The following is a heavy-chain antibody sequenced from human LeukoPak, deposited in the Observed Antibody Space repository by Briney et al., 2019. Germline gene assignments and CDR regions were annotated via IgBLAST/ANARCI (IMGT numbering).Heavy chain of an antibody. CDR2: ISSSGSTI. CDR3: EVGYCSSTSCYTRTINGMDV. CDR1: GFTFSDYY. J-gene: IGHJ6*02. Sequence: TGGSLRLSCAASGFTFSDYYMSWIRQAPGKGLGWVSYISSSGSTIYYADSVKGRFTISRDNAKNSLYLQMNSLRAEDTAVYYCEVGYCSSTSCYTRTINGMDVWGQGTTVTVSS. V-gene: IGHV3-11*04. D-gene: IGHD2-2*02.